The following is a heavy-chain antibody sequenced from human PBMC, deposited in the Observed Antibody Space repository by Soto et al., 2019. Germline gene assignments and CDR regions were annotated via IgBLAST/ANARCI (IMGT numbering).Heavy chain of an antibody. J-gene: IGHJ4*02. Sequence: EVQLVESGGGIVQPGGSLRLSCAASGFTFSSYWMHWVRQAPGKGLVWVSRINSDGSRTSYADSAKGRFTISRDNAXKXXYLQMNSLRAEDTAVYYCARGDGDYYDGNGYLGRHWGQGTLVTVSS. D-gene: IGHD3-22*01. CDR1: GFTFSSYW. V-gene: IGHV3-74*01. CDR3: ARGDGDYYDGNGYLGRH. CDR2: INSDGSRT.